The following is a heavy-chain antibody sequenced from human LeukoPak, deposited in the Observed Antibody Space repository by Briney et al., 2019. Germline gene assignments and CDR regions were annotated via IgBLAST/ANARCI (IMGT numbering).Heavy chain of an antibody. V-gene: IGHV3-48*03. Sequence: TGGSLRLSCAASGFTFSSYEMNWVRQAPGKGLEWVSYISSSGSTIYYADSVKGRFTISRDNAKNSLYLQMNSLRAEDTAVYYCASQPTYYDFSAYYYYMDVWGKGTTVTVSS. D-gene: IGHD3-3*01. CDR1: GFTFSSYE. CDR3: ASQPTYYDFSAYYYYMDV. CDR2: ISSSGSTI. J-gene: IGHJ6*03.